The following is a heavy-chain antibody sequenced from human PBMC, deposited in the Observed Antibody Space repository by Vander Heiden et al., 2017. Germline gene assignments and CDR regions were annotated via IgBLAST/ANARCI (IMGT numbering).Heavy chain of an antibody. CDR2: INGRGENI. CDR1: GVTFRQFA. V-gene: IGHV3-23*01. Sequence: ETQLLESGGGLVQPGGSLRLACEASGVTFRQFAMTGVRQAAGKGLGWVAVINGRGENIHYTDSVKVRFTISRDNSENTLYLQMNSLTADDTAVYYCAKNGDLNWGKYYGMDVWGPGTTVTVSS. D-gene: IGHD3-16*01. J-gene: IGHJ6*02. CDR3: AKNGDLNWGKYYGMDV.